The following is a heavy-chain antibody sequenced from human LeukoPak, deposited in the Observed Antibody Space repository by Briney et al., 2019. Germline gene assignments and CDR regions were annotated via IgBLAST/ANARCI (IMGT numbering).Heavy chain of an antibody. CDR3: ASPPAHSSGYSSMYYFDY. Sequence: GGSLRLSCAASGVTFKTYAMSWVRQAPGKGLEWVSTISGSVGGTYSADSVKGRFTISRDNSKNTLYLQMNSLRAEDTAVYYSASPPAHSSGYSSMYYFDYWGQGTLVTVSS. CDR1: GVTFKTYA. CDR2: ISGSVGGT. D-gene: IGHD3-22*01. V-gene: IGHV3-23*01. J-gene: IGHJ4*02.